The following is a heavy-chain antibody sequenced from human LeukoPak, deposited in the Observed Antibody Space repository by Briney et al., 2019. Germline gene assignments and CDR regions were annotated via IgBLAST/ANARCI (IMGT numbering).Heavy chain of an antibody. V-gene: IGHV3-23*01. D-gene: IGHD1-26*01. Sequence: GGSLRLSCAASGFTFSTHAMSWVRQAPGKGLEWVSGLSGSGSSAYYADSVKGRFTISRDNSKNTLYLQMNSLRAEDTAVYYCARDRVGATDYFDYWGQGTLVTVSS. CDR1: GFTFSTHA. CDR3: ARDRVGATDYFDY. J-gene: IGHJ4*02. CDR2: LSGSGSSA.